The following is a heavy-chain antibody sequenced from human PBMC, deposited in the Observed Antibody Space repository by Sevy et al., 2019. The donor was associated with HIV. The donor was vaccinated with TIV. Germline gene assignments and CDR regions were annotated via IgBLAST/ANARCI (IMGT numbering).Heavy chain of an antibody. V-gene: IGHV3-53*01. J-gene: IGHJ4*02. CDR3: ARNAIAAAGTRVYYFDY. D-gene: IGHD6-13*01. Sequence: GGSLRLSCAASGFTVSSNYMSWVRQAPGKGLEWVSVIYSGGSTYYADPVKGRFTISRDNSKNTLYLQMNSLRAEDTAVYYCARNAIAAAGTRVYYFDYWGQGTLVTVSS. CDR2: IYSGGST. CDR1: GFTVSSNY.